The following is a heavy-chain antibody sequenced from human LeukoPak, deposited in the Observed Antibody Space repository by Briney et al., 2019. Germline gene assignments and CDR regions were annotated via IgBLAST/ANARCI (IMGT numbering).Heavy chain of an antibody. J-gene: IGHJ4*02. D-gene: IGHD1-26*01. CDR1: GFTFSSYA. V-gene: IGHV3-23*01. CDR3: AKEREASFDY. Sequence: GRSLRLSCAASGFTFSSYAMSWVRQAPGKGLEWVSAISGSGGSTYYADSVKGRSTIYRDNSKNTLYLQMNSLRAEDTAVYYCAKEREASFDYWGQGTLVTVSS. CDR2: ISGSGGST.